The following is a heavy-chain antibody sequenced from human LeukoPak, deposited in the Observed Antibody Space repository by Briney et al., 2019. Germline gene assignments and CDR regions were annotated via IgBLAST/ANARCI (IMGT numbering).Heavy chain of an antibody. J-gene: IGHJ5*02. CDR1: GVSITSYY. V-gene: IGHV4-4*07. CDR3: ARNFDL. CDR2: VYTSGST. Sequence: SETLSLTCTVSGVSITSYYWSWIRQPAGKGLEWIGRVYTSGSTNYNPSLKSRATVSVDTSKNQFSLKLTSVTAADTSVYYCARNFDLWGQGTLVTVSS.